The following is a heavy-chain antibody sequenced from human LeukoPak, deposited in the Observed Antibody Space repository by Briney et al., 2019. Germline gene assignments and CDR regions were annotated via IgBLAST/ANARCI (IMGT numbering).Heavy chain of an antibody. J-gene: IGHJ4*02. Sequence: ASVKVSCKASGYTFTGYYMHWVRPAPGQGVEWMGWINPNRCGTNYAQKFQGKVTMTRDTSISTAYMELSRLRSDDTAVYYCARDRVRAVAGIGSPQGYWGQGTLVTVSS. CDR3: ARDRVRAVAGIGSPQGY. CDR2: INPNRCGT. V-gene: IGHV1-2*02. D-gene: IGHD6-19*01. CDR1: GYTFTGYY.